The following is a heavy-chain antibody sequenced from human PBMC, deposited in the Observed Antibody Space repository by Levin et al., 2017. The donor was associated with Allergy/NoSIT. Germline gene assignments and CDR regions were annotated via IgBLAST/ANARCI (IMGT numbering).Heavy chain of an antibody. V-gene: IGHV3-23*01. Sequence: GESLKISCAASGFTFSSYAMSWVRQAPGKGLEWVSAISGSGGSTYYADSVKGWFTISRDNSKNTLYLQMNSLRAEDTAVYYCVKSSQGVNWGIDYWGQGTLVTVSS. D-gene: IGHD7-27*01. CDR2: ISGSGGST. CDR1: GFTFSSYA. J-gene: IGHJ4*02. CDR3: VKSSQGVNWGIDY.